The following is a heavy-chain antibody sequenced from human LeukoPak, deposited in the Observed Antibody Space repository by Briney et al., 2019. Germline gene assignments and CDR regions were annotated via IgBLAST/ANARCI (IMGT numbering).Heavy chain of an antibody. CDR3: ARLDVVRGVIIDY. Sequence: SETLSLTCTVSGGSISSSSYYWGWLRQPPGKGLEWIGSIYYSGSTYYNPSLKSRVTISVDTSKNQFSLKLSSVTAADTAVYYCARLDVVRGVIIDYWGQGTLVTVSS. CDR2: IYYSGST. D-gene: IGHD3-10*01. V-gene: IGHV4-39*01. CDR1: GGSISSSSYY. J-gene: IGHJ4*02.